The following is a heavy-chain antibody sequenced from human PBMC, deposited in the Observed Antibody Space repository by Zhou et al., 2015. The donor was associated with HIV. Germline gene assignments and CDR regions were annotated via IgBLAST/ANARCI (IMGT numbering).Heavy chain of an antibody. CDR2: INTYNGNT. V-gene: IGHV1-18*01. D-gene: IGHD3-10*01. CDR1: GYIFTSYG. Sequence: QVQLVQSGAEVKKPGASVKVSCKASGYIFTSYGINWVRQAPGQGLEWMGWINTYNGNTDYAQEFQGRVTLTTDTSTSTAYMDLRSLRSDDTAVYYCARDWGSDKSMVRELVGGQTWFDPWAREPWSPSPQ. CDR3: ARDWGSDKSMVRELVGGQTWFDP. J-gene: IGHJ5*02.